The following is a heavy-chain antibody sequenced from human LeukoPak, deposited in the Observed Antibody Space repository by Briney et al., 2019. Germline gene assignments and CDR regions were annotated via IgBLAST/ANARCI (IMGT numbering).Heavy chain of an antibody. Sequence: SETLSLTCTVSGGSISSSSYYWGWIRQPPGKGLEWIGSIYYSGSTYYNPSLKSRVTISVDTSKNQFSLKLSSVTAADTAVYYCARIKRYTMVRGVIIGHFDYWGQGTLVTVSS. CDR1: GGSISSSSYY. CDR2: IYYSGST. CDR3: ARIKRYTMVRGVIIGHFDY. J-gene: IGHJ4*02. V-gene: IGHV4-39*07. D-gene: IGHD3-10*01.